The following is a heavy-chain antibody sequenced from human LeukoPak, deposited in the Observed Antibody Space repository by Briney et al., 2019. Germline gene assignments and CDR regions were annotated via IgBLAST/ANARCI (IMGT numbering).Heavy chain of an antibody. J-gene: IGHJ6*02. CDR3: ARDCSSTSCYYYYGMDV. CDR2: IYTSGST. V-gene: IGHV4-4*07. CDR1: GGSISSYY. Sequence: SETLSLTCTVSGGSISSYYWSWIRQPPGKGLEWIGRIYTSGSTNYNPSLKGRVTMSVDTSKNQFPLKLSSVTAADTAVYYCARDCSSTSCYYYYGMDVWGQGTTVTVSS. D-gene: IGHD2-2*01.